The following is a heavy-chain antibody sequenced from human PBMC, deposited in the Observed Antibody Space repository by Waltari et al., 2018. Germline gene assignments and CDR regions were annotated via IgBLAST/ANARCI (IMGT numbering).Heavy chain of an antibody. Sequence: QVQLQESGPGLVTPSATLSLTCPVPGDFLSDHHWTWIRQAPGKGLEWIAYLRNTGGTKCTPSLQSRVTVSAVTSKKQFFLRLTSVTAADTAVYYCARLPTKYYDSIGWGFFDQWGQGILVTVSS. CDR1: GDFLSDHH. J-gene: IGHJ4*02. CDR3: ARLPTKYYDSIGWGFFDQ. V-gene: IGHV4-59*08. D-gene: IGHD3-22*01. CDR2: LRNTGGT.